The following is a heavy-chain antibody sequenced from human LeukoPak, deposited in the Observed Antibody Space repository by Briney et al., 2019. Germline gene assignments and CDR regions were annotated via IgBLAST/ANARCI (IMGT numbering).Heavy chain of an antibody. D-gene: IGHD4-23*01. J-gene: IGHJ5*02. CDR2: INPNSGGT. V-gene: IGHV1-2*02. CDR3: ARDNSVEDTAWWFDP. CDR1: GYTFTGYY. Sequence: ALVKVSCKASGYTFTGYYMHWVRQAPGQGLEWMGWINPNSGGTNYAQKFQGRVTMTRDMSTSTDYMELSSLRSEDTAVYYCARDNSVEDTAWWFDPWGQGTLVTVSS.